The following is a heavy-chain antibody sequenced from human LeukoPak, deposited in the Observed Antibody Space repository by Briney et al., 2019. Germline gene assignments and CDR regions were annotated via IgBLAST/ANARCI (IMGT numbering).Heavy chain of an antibody. D-gene: IGHD5-18*01. CDR2: IWYDGSNK. Sequence: GRSLRLSCAASGFTFSSYGMHWVRQAPGKGLEWVAVIWYDGSNKYYADSVKGRFTISGDNSKNTLYLQMNSLRAEDTAVYYCARDEGQYSYGFIDYWGQGTLVTVSS. J-gene: IGHJ4*02. V-gene: IGHV3-33*01. CDR3: ARDEGQYSYGFIDY. CDR1: GFTFSSYG.